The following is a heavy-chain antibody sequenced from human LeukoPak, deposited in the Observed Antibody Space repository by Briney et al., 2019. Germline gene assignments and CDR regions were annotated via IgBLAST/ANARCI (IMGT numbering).Heavy chain of an antibody. V-gene: IGHV7-4-1*02. D-gene: IGHD3-16*02. CDR3: ARAYQPLGGLSFPDS. CDR2: INTNTGNP. Sequence: PGASVKVSCKASGYTFTTYAMNWVRQAPGQGLEWMGWINTNTGNPAYAQGFTGRFVFSLDTSVSTAYLQISSLKAEDTAVYYCARAYQPLGGLSFPDSWGQGTLVTVSS. CDR1: GYTFTTYA. J-gene: IGHJ5*01.